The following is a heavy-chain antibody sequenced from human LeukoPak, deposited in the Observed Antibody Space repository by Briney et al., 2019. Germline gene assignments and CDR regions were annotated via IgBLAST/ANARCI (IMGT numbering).Heavy chain of an antibody. J-gene: IGHJ5*02. V-gene: IGHV3-21*01. Sequence: GGSLRLSCAASGFTFSSYSMNWVRQAPGKGLEWVSSISSSSSYIYYADSVKGRFTISRDNAKNSLYLQMNSLRAEDTAVYYCARGGSSGWFNWFDPWGQGTLVTVSS. CDR1: GFTFSSYS. CDR2: ISSSSSYI. CDR3: ARGGSSGWFNWFDP. D-gene: IGHD6-19*01.